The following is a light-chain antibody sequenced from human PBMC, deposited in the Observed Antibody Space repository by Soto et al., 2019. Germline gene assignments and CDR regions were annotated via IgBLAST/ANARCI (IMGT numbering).Light chain of an antibody. V-gene: IGKV3-11*01. CDR2: DAS. CDR1: QSIRTY. J-gene: IGKJ4*01. CDR3: QQRIDWPLT. Sequence: EIVLTQSPATLSLSPGEGATLSCRASQSIRTYLGWYQQKPGQAPRLLIHDASNRATGIPARFSGSGSGTDFTLTISSLEPEDFAVYYCQQRIDWPLTFGGGTKVEIK.